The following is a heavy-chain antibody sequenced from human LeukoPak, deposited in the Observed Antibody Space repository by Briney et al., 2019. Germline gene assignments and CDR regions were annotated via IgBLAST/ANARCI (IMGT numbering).Heavy chain of an antibody. CDR3: ARDTRWNAFDI. Sequence: SETLSLTCTVSGGSISSNYWSWFRQSPGKGLEWIGYIYYSGSTHYNPSLKSRVTISVDTSKKQFSLKVGSVTNADTAVYYCARDTRWNAFDIWGQGTLVTVSS. D-gene: IGHD4-23*01. J-gene: IGHJ3*02. CDR2: IYYSGST. V-gene: IGHV4-59*01. CDR1: GGSISSNY.